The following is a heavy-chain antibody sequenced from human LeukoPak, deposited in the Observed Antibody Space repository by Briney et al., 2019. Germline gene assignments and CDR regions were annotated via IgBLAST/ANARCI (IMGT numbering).Heavy chain of an antibody. CDR2: INHSGST. D-gene: IGHD2-2*01. Sequence: SETLSLTCAVYGGSFSGYYWSWIRKPPGKGLEWIGEINHSGSTNYNPSLKSRVTISVDTSKNQFSLKLSSVTAADTAVYYCARVAGGRYCSSTSCPQHLNWFDPWGQGTLVTVSS. V-gene: IGHV4-34*01. CDR3: ARVAGGRYCSSTSCPQHLNWFDP. J-gene: IGHJ5*02. CDR1: GGSFSGYY.